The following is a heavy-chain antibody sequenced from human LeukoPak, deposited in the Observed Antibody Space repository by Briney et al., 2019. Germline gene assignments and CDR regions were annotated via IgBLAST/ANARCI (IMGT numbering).Heavy chain of an antibody. Sequence: SETLSLTCTVSGGSISSNNWWSWVRQPPGKGLEWIGEIYHSGSTNYNPSLKSRVTISVDKSKNQFSLKLSSVTAADTAVYYCARKDIAVAGTGFDYWGQGTLVTVSS. D-gene: IGHD6-19*01. CDR2: IYHSGST. V-gene: IGHV4-4*02. CDR1: GGSISSNNW. CDR3: ARKDIAVAGTGFDY. J-gene: IGHJ4*02.